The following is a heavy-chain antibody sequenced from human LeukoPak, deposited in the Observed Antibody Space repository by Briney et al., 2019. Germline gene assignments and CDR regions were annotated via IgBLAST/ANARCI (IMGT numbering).Heavy chain of an antibody. D-gene: IGHD7-27*01. CDR3: ARLGIVSDRDY. Sequence: NASETLSLTCAVYSGSFSGYYWSWIRQPPGKGLEWIGEINHSGSTNYNPSLKSRVTISVDTSKNQFSLNLSSVTAADTAVYYCARLGIVSDRDYWGQGTLVTVSS. J-gene: IGHJ4*02. CDR2: INHSGST. CDR1: SGSFSGYY. V-gene: IGHV4-34*01.